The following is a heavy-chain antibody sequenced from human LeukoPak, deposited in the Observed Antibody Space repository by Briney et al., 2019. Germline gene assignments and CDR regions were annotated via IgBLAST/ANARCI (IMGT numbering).Heavy chain of an antibody. CDR3: AGQPLVGKTSGGFDY. Sequence: SETLSLTRTVSGGSLSSYYWSWIPQPPGKGLERSGYIYYSGSTNYNPSLKSRVTISVDTSKNQFSLKLSSVTAADTAVYYCAGQPLVGKTSGGFDYWGQGTLVTVSS. J-gene: IGHJ4*02. D-gene: IGHD2-15*01. CDR2: IYYSGST. CDR1: GGSLSSYY. V-gene: IGHV4-59*08.